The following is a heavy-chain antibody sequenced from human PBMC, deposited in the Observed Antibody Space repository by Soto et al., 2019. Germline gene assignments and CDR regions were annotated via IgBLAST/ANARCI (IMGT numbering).Heavy chain of an antibody. J-gene: IGHJ3*02. D-gene: IGHD1-26*01. V-gene: IGHV4-59*01. CDR3: ARSVWEVHAFDI. CDR1: VVSMRNYY. CDR2: ISYSRRA. Sequence: PSETLSLTCTFSVVSMRNYYWNCIRQTPGKGLEWIGSISYSRRASYSPSLQSRVTISVDTSKIQLSLTLNSVTAADTAVYYCARSVWEVHAFDIWGQGTTVSVSS.